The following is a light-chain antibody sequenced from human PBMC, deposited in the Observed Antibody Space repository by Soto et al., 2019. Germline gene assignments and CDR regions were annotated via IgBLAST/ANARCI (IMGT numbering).Light chain of an antibody. CDR1: QSISSW. J-gene: IGKJ2*01. V-gene: IGKV1-5*03. Sequence: DIQMTQSPSTLSASVGDRVTITCRASQSISSWLAWYQQKPGKAPKLLIYKASTLESGVTSRFSGSGSGTSFTLTISSLEHDDLAIYYCHQYSSYSTFGQGTKLEIK. CDR3: HQYSSYST. CDR2: KAS.